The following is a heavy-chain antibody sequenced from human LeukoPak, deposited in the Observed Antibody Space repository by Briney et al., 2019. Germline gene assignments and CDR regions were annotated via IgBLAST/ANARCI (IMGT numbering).Heavy chain of an antibody. CDR3: ARGILLWFGELLAECDY. CDR1: GYTFTSYG. J-gene: IGHJ4*02. D-gene: IGHD3-10*01. V-gene: IGHV1-18*01. CDR2: ISGYNGNT. Sequence: ASVKVSCKASGYTFTSYGISWVRQAPGQGLEWMGWISGYNGNTNYAQKLQGRVTMTTDTSTSTAYMELRSLRSDDTAVYYCARGILLWFGELLAECDYWGQGTLVTVSS.